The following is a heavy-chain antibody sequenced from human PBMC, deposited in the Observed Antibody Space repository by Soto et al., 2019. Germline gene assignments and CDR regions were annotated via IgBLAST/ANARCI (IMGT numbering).Heavy chain of an antibody. CDR1: GFTFSSYS. CDR3: ARAVAGEYEYFQH. J-gene: IGHJ1*01. Sequence: EVQQVESGGGLVKPGGSLRLSCAASGFTFSSYSKNWVRQAPGKGLEWVSSISSSSSYIYYADSVKGRFTISRDNAKNSLYLQINSLRAEDTAVYYCARAVAGEYEYFQHWGQRTLVTVSS. D-gene: IGHD6-19*01. V-gene: IGHV3-21*01. CDR2: ISSSSSYI.